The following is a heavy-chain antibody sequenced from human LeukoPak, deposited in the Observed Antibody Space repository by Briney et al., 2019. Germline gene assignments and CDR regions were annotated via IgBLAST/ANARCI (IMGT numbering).Heavy chain of an antibody. CDR3: ARVVSMTMIVVIPLYFDY. J-gene: IGHJ4*02. Sequence: SETLSLTCTVSGGSISSYYWSWIRQPPGKGLEWIGYIYYSGSTNYNPSLKSRVTISVDTSKNQLSLKLSSVTAADTAVYYCARVVSMTMIVVIPLYFDYWGQGTLVTVSS. D-gene: IGHD3-22*01. CDR1: GGSISSYY. V-gene: IGHV4-59*01. CDR2: IYYSGST.